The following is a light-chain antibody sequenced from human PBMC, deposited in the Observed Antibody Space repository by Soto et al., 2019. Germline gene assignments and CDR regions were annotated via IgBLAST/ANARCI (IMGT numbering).Light chain of an antibody. CDR3: QQSYNTPRT. Sequence: DIQMTLFPSSLSASVGDRVTITCRASQSIDTYVNWYQQKPGKAPKVLIYTASALQSGVPSRFSGSGSGTDFTLNINGLQPEDFATYYCQQSYNTPRTFCQGTTVEIK. J-gene: IGKJ1*01. CDR1: QSIDTY. V-gene: IGKV1-39*01. CDR2: TAS.